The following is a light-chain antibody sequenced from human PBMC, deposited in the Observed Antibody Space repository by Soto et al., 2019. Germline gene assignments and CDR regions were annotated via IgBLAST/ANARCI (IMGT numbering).Light chain of an antibody. CDR3: SSSAGSNEVV. V-gene: IGLV2-8*01. CDR2: EVS. CDR1: SSDVGAYNY. J-gene: IGLJ3*02. Sequence: QSVLTQPPSASGSPGQSVTISCTGTSSDVGAYNYVSWYQQHPGKAPKVMIFEVSKRPSGVPDRFSGSKSGNTASLTVSGLQAEDEADYYCSSSAGSNEVVFGGGTKLTVL.